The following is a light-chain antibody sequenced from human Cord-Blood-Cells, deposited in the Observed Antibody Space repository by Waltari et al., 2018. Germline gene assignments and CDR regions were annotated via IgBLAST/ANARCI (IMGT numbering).Light chain of an antibody. CDR2: EVS. CDR3: SSYAGSNNFVV. J-gene: IGLJ2*01. V-gene: IGLV2-8*01. CDR1: SSDVDGYHY. Sequence: QSALTQPPSASGSPGQSVTNSCTGTSSDVDGYHYVSWYQQHPGKAPKLMIYEVSKRPSGVPDRFSGSKSGNTASLTVSGLQAEDEADYYCSSYAGSNNFVVFGGGTKLTVL.